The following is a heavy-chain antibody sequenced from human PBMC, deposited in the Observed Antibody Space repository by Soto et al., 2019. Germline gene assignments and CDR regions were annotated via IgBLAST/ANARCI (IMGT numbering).Heavy chain of an antibody. CDR3: ARGGSLNWYFDP. CDR2: INSDGSST. V-gene: IGHV3-74*01. Sequence: EVQLVESGGGLVQPGGSLRLSCAASGFTFSSYWMHWVRQAPGKGLVWVSRINSDGSSTSYVDSVKGRFTISRDNAKKPLYLQMNSLRAEDTAVSYCARGGSLNWYFDPWGRGTLVTVSS. J-gene: IGHJ2*01. D-gene: IGHD1-26*01. CDR1: GFTFSSYW.